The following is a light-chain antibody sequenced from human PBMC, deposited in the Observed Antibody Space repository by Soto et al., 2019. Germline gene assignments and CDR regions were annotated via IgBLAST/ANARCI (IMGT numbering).Light chain of an antibody. CDR1: SSDVCGYNY. CDR2: DVS. V-gene: IGLV2-14*01. Sequence: QSALTQPASVSGSPGQSITISCTGTSSDVCGYNYVSWYQQHPGKAPKLMIYDVSNRPSGVSNRFSGSKSGNTASLTISGLQADDEADYYCNSFRSSNPPYYVFGTGTKVTVL. CDR3: NSFRSSNPPYYV. J-gene: IGLJ1*01.